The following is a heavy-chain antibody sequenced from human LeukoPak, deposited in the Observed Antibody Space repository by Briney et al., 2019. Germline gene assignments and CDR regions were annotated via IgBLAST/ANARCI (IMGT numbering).Heavy chain of an antibody. CDR3: ARDGSDVDYYDSSGYYYEYYYYYMDV. J-gene: IGHJ6*03. Sequence: ASVKVSCKASGYTFTSYYMHWVRQAAGQGPEWMGWINPNSGGTNYAQKFQGRVTMTRDTSISTAYMELSRLRSDDTAVYYCARDGSDVDYYDSSGYYYEYYYYYMDVWGKGTTVTISS. V-gene: IGHV1-2*02. D-gene: IGHD3-22*01. CDR2: INPNSGGT. CDR1: GYTFTSYY.